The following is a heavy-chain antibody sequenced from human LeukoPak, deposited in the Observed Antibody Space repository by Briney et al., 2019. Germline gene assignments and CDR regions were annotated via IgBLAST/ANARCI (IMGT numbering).Heavy chain of an antibody. CDR2: ISYGGSNK. V-gene: IGHV3-30*18. Sequence: GGSLRLSGAAAGFTFSSYGRDWVRQAPGKGREGGAVISYGGSNKDYADSVTGRFTISRDTSKTTLYLQMNNLRTEDTAVYYCAKRDGYNSGPFDYWGQGTLVTVSS. D-gene: IGHD5-24*01. CDR1: GFTFSSYG. CDR3: AKRDGYNSGPFDY. J-gene: IGHJ4*02.